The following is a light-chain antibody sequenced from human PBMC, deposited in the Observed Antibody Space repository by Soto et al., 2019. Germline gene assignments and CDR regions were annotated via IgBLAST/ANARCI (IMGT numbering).Light chain of an antibody. V-gene: IGLV2-23*01. CDR3: CSSAGTFTWV. Sequence: QSALTQPASVSGSPGQSITISCTGSSSDVGNYKFVSWYQQQPDKAPKLMIYEGSKRPSGVSNRFSGSQSGNTASLTISGLQAEDEADYYCCSSAGTFTWVFGGGTKVTVL. CDR1: SSDVGNYKF. CDR2: EGS. J-gene: IGLJ3*02.